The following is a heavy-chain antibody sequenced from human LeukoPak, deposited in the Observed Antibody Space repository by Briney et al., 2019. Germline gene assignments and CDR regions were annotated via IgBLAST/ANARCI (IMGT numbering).Heavy chain of an antibody. CDR2: IRYDGSNK. V-gene: IGHV3-30*02. Sequence: GGSLRLSCAASGFTFSSYGMHWVRQAPGKGLEWVAFIRYDGSNKYYADSVKGRFAISRDNSKNTPYLQMNSLRAEDTAVYYCAKDHWYYDFWSGYYIYYYYMDVWGKGTTVTVSS. CDR3: AKDHWYYDFWSGYYIYYYYMDV. CDR1: GFTFSSYG. D-gene: IGHD3-3*01. J-gene: IGHJ6*03.